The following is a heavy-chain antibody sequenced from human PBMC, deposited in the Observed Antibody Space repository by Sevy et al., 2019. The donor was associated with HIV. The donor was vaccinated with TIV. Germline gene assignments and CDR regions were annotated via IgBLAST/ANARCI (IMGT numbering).Heavy chain of an antibody. J-gene: IGHJ4*02. CDR2: ISGSGGST. CDR1: GFTFSSYA. Sequence: GGSLRLSCAASGFTFSSYAMGWVRQAPGKGLEWVSAISGSGGSTYYADSVKGRFTISRDNSKNTLYLQMNSLRAEDTAVYYCAKVETIFGVAEFDYWGQGTLVTVSS. D-gene: IGHD3-3*01. V-gene: IGHV3-23*01. CDR3: AKVETIFGVAEFDY.